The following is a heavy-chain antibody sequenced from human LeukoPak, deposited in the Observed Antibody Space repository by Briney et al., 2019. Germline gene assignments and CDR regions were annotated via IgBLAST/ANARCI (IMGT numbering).Heavy chain of an antibody. CDR3: ARDGGYSGSYGDS. Sequence: PGGSLRLSCAASGFTFSSYNMNWVRQAPGKGLEWVSYIDSSNSTIYYADSVKGRFTISRDNAKNSLYLQMNSLRAEDTAVYYCARDGGYSGSYGDSWGQGTLVTVSS. CDR2: IDSSNSTI. D-gene: IGHD1-26*01. CDR1: GFTFSSYN. V-gene: IGHV3-48*01. J-gene: IGHJ4*02.